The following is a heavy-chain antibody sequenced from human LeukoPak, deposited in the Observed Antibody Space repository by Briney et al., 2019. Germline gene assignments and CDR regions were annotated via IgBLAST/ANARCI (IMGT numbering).Heavy chain of an antibody. CDR1: GGSISSGGYY. V-gene: IGHV4-30-2*01. D-gene: IGHD3-16*01. Sequence: SETLSLTCTVSGGSISSGGYYWSWIRQPPGKGLEWIGYIYHSGSTYYNPSLKSRVTISVDRSKNQFSLKLSSVTAADTAVYYCARDLPYVWGSPGAFDIWGQGTMVTVSS. CDR2: IYHSGST. J-gene: IGHJ3*02. CDR3: ARDLPYVWGSPGAFDI.